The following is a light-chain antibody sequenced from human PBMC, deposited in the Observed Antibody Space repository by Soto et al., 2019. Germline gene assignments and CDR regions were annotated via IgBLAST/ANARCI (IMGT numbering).Light chain of an antibody. J-gene: IGLJ1*01. Sequence: HSVLTQPASVSGSHGQSITISCTRISADVSTYNFVSWYHHHPGKGPRLILYDFTHRPSGISDRFSGSKSGDTASLTISGLRAEDEADYYCASYRSGPLYVFGTGTKVNVL. CDR1: SADVSTYNF. V-gene: IGLV2-14*03. CDR3: ASYRSGPLYV. CDR2: DFT.